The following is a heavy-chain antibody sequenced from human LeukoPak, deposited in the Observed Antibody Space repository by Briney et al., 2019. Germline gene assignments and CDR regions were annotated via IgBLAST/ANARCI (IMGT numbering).Heavy chain of an antibody. D-gene: IGHD5-18*01. CDR2: IYHSEST. J-gene: IGHJ4*02. CDR3: ARGGVGYSYGYYFDY. V-gene: IGHV4-38-2*01. CDR1: GYSISSNYY. Sequence: PSETLSLTCAVSGYSISSNYYWGWIRQPPGKGLEWIGSIYHSESTYYNPSLKSRVTISVDTSKNQFSLKLSSVTAADTAVYYCARGGVGYSYGYYFDYWGQGTLVTVSS.